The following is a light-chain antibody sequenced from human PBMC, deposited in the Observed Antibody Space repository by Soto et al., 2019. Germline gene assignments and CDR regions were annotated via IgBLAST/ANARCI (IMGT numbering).Light chain of an antibody. Sequence: EIVLTQSPDTLSLSPGERATLSCRASQTVRNNYLAWYQQKPGQAPRLLIYDASNRATGIPARFSGSGSGTDFTLTISSLEPEDFAVYYCQQRSNWPLTFGGGTKVDIK. J-gene: IGKJ4*01. CDR1: QTVRNNY. CDR3: QQRSNWPLT. V-gene: IGKV3-11*01. CDR2: DAS.